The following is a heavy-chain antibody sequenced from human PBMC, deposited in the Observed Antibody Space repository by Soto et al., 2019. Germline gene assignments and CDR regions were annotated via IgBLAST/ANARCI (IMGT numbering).Heavy chain of an antibody. J-gene: IGHJ4*02. Sequence: ASVKVSCKTSGYTFTSYGISWVRQAPGQGLEWMGWITANNVNTNYAQKFQGRVTMTTDTSTATAYMELRSLRSDDAAVYYCARDMGGYYFEPNDYWGQGTLVTVSS. CDR1: GYTFTSYG. D-gene: IGHD3-22*01. V-gene: IGHV1-18*01. CDR2: ITANNVNT. CDR3: ARDMGGYYFEPNDY.